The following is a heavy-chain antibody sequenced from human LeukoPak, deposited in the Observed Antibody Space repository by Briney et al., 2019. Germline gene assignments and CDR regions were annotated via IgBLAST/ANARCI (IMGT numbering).Heavy chain of an antibody. CDR1: GFTFSSYG. CDR2: IWYDGSNK. J-gene: IGHJ4*02. D-gene: IGHD1-26*01. CDR3: ARDREYSGSYFVDY. V-gene: IGHV3-33*01. Sequence: GRSLRLSCAASGFTFSSYGMHWVRQAPGKGLEWVAVIWYDGSNKYYADSVKGRFTISRDNSKNTLYLHMNSVRAEDTAVYYCARDREYSGSYFVDYWGQGTLVTVSS.